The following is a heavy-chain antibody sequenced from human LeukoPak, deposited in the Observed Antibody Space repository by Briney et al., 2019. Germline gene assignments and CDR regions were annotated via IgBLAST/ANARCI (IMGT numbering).Heavy chain of an antibody. D-gene: IGHD6-13*01. CDR2: IYYSGST. CDR1: GGSISSYY. J-gene: IGHJ4*02. CDR3: ARAHSSSWYMDY. V-gene: IGHV4-59*01. Sequence: SETLSLTCSVSGGSISSYYWSWIRQPPGKGLEWIGYIYYSGSTNYNPSLKSRVAISVDTSENQLSLKLSSVTAADTAVYYCARAHSSSWYMDYWGQGTLVTVSS.